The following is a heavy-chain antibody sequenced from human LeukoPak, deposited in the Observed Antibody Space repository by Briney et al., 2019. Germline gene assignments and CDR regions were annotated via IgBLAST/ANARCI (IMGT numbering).Heavy chain of an antibody. V-gene: IGHV3-33*01. J-gene: IGHJ4*02. Sequence: GSLRLSCAASGFTFSSYGMHWVRQAPGKGLEWVAVIWYDGSNKYYADSVKGRFTISRDNSKNTLYLQMNSLRAEDTVVYYCARDVNPHYYGSGSYYNYWGQGTLVTVSS. CDR3: ARDVNPHYYGSGSYYNY. D-gene: IGHD3-10*01. CDR2: IWYDGSNK. CDR1: GFTFSSYG.